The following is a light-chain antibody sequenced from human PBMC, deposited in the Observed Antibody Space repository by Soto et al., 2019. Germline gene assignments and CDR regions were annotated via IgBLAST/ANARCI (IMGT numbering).Light chain of an antibody. J-gene: IGKJ2*01. V-gene: IGKV3-20*01. Sequence: EIVLTQSPGTLSLSPGERATLSCRASQSVSSSYLAWYQQKPGQARMLLIYGASRRATGIPDRFSGSGSGTDFTLTISRLEPEDFAVYYCQQYGRSPYTFGQGTKLEIK. CDR2: GAS. CDR1: QSVSSSY. CDR3: QQYGRSPYT.